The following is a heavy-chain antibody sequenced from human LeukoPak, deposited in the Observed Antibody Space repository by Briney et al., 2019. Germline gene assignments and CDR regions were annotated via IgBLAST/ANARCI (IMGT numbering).Heavy chain of an antibody. CDR2: IYYSGST. D-gene: IGHD6-13*01. V-gene: IGHV4-30-4*08. CDR3: AREWAAGNFDY. CDR1: GGSISSGGYY. J-gene: IGHJ4*02. Sequence: SETLSLTCTVSGGSISSGGYYWSWIRQHPGKGLEWIGYIYYSGSTYYNPSLKSRVTISVDTSKNQFSLKLSSVTAADTAVYYCAREWAAGNFDYWGQGTLVTVSS.